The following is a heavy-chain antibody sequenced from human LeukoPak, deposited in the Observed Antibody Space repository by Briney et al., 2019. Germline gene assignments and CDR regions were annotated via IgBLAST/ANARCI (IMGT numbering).Heavy chain of an antibody. J-gene: IGHJ4*02. Sequence: SEALSLTCTVSGGSVSSGSYYWSWIRQPPGKGLEWIGYIYYSGSTYYNPSLKSRVTMSVDTSKNQCSLKLSSVTAADAAVYYCVREGYDSSGYFLDYWGQGTLVTVSS. V-gene: IGHV4-61*01. D-gene: IGHD3-22*01. CDR3: VREGYDSSGYFLDY. CDR2: IYYSGST. CDR1: GGSVSSGSYY.